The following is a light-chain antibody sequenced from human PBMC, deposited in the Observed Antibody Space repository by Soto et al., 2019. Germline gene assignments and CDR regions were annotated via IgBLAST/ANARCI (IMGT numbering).Light chain of an antibody. CDR1: QSIINY. Sequence: DIQMTQSPSSLSASVGDRVTITCRASQSIINYLNWYQRKPGKAPKLLIYAASSLQSGVPSRFSGSGSGTDFTLTISSLQPADFATFYCQQSYSAPLTFGGGKRVEIK. CDR3: QQSYSAPLT. J-gene: IGKJ4*01. V-gene: IGKV1-39*01. CDR2: AAS.